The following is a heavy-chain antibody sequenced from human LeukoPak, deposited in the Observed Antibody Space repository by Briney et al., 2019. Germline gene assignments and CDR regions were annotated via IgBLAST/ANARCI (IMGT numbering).Heavy chain of an antibody. V-gene: IGHV3-11*04. J-gene: IGHJ4*02. CDR3: ARDDILTGYPTPFDY. CDR1: GFTFSDYH. D-gene: IGHD3-9*01. Sequence: PGGSLRLSCAASGFTFSDYHMNWIRQAPGKGLEWVSHISSIGSTIYYADSVKGRFTISRDNAKNSLYLKMNSLRAEDTAVYYCARDDILTGYPTPFDYWGQGTLVTVSS. CDR2: ISSIGSTI.